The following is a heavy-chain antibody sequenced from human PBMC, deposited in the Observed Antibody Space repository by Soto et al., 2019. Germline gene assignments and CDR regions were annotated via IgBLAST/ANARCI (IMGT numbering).Heavy chain of an antibody. J-gene: IGHJ4*02. CDR2: IYYTGNT. CDR1: GDSLRSSYHY. D-gene: IGHD2-8*01. CDR3: VRVEMYAGEFNPNFDR. V-gene: IGHV4-39*01. Sequence: PSETLSLTCTVSGDSLRSSYHYWGWIRQSPGKGLEWIGSIYYTGNTYYNPSLKSRVSISVDMATNEISLRLRAESVADTAVYYCVRVEMYAGEFNPNFDRWGQGALVTVSS.